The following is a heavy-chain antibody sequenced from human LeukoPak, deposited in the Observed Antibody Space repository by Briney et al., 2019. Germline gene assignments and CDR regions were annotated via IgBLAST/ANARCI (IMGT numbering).Heavy chain of an antibody. D-gene: IGHD6-13*01. Sequence: GGSLRLSCAASGFNFSSYEMIWVRQAPGKGLEWISYISTSGSTIYYGDSVEGRFTISRDNAKNSLYLQMNSLRAEDTAVYYCGRGDYSSSWYLDHWGQGTPVTVSS. CDR2: ISTSGSTI. CDR1: GFNFSSYE. V-gene: IGHV3-48*03. CDR3: GRGDYSSSWYLDH. J-gene: IGHJ4*02.